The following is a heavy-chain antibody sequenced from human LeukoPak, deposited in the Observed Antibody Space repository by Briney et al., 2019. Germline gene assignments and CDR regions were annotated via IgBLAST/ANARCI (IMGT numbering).Heavy chain of an antibody. Sequence: GGSLRLSCVASGFAVGSNYMSWVRQAPGKGLEWVSIIYSGGSRYYADSVKGRFTISRDISQNTLFLEMNSLRVEDTAVYYCAKGRSCTNGVCYSWFPEIWGQGTMVTVSS. J-gene: IGHJ3*02. V-gene: IGHV3-66*01. CDR3: AKGRSCTNGVCYSWFPEI. CDR2: IYSGGSR. D-gene: IGHD2-8*01. CDR1: GFAVGSNY.